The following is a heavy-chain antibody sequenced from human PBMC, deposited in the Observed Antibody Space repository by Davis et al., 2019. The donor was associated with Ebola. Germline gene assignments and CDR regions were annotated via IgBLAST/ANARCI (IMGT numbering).Heavy chain of an antibody. D-gene: IGHD2-2*01. Sequence: SVKVSCKASGGTFSSYDISWVRQAPGQGLEWLGGIIPIFGTANYAQKFQCRVTITADESTSTAYMELSSLRSEDTAVYYCARGGYCSSTSCYGGYYYYGMDVWGQGTTVTVSS. J-gene: IGHJ6*02. CDR3: ARGGYCSSTSCYGGYYYYGMDV. CDR2: IIPIFGTA. CDR1: GGTFSSYD. V-gene: IGHV1-69*13.